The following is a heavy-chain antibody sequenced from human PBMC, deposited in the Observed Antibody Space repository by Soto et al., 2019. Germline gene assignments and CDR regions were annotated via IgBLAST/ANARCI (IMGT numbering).Heavy chain of an antibody. J-gene: IGHJ4*02. Sequence: GASVKVSCKASGYTFTSYGISWVRQAPGQGLEWMGWISAYNGNTNYAQKLQGRVTMTTDTSTSTAYMELRSLRSDDTAVYYCARVIPYYDSSGYIYWGQGTLVTVSS. CDR2: ISAYNGNT. V-gene: IGHV1-18*01. CDR1: GYTFTSYG. CDR3: ARVIPYYDSSGYIY. D-gene: IGHD3-22*01.